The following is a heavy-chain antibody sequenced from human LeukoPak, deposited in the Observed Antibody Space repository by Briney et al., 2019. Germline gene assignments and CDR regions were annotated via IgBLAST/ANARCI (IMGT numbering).Heavy chain of an antibody. J-gene: IGHJ4*02. CDR2: IRYEESKK. Sequence: GGSLRLSCAASGFTFSYYGMNWVRQAPGKGLEWVAFIRYEESKKFYGDDVKGRFTISRDNSKNTLYLQMNSLRTEDTAVYYCAKSHLPNAYSGTYYCDYWGQGTLVTVSS. CDR1: GFTFSYYG. V-gene: IGHV3-30*02. D-gene: IGHD1-26*01. CDR3: AKSHLPNAYSGTYYCDY.